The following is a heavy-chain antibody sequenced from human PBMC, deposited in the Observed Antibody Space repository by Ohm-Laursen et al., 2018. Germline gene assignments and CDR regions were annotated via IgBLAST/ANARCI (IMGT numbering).Heavy chain of an antibody. CDR1: GFTFDDYA. D-gene: IGHD2-21*01. J-gene: IGHJ4*02. CDR2: VSWNSGSI. Sequence: SSLRLSCAASGFTFDDYAMHWVRQAPGKGLEWVSGVSWNSGSIGYADSVKGRFTISRDNAKNSLYLQVNSLRGEDTALYYCARERPDSFDYWGQGTLVTVSS. CDR3: ARERPDSFDY. V-gene: IGHV3-9*01.